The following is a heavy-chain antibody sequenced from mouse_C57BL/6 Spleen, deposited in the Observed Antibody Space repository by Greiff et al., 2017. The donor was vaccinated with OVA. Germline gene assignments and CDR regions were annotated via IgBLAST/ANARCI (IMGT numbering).Heavy chain of an antibody. CDR2: INPNNGGT. CDR1: GYTFTDYY. J-gene: IGHJ3*01. Sequence: EVQLQQSGPELVKPGASVKISCKASGYTFTDYYMNWVKQSHGKSLEWIGDINPNNGGTSYNQKFKGKATLTVDKSSSTAYMELRSLTSEDSAVYYCARYLYGNSFAYWGQGTLVTVSA. V-gene: IGHV1-26*01. D-gene: IGHD2-1*01. CDR3: ARYLYGNSFAY.